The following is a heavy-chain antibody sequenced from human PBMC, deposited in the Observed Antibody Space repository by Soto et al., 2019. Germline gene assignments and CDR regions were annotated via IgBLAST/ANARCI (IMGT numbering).Heavy chain of an antibody. D-gene: IGHD1-26*01. CDR3: ARDTAIVGRDYYYGMDV. Sequence: SVKVSCKASGGTFSSYAISWVRQAPGQGLEWMGGIIPIFGTANYAQKFQGRVTITADKSTSTAYMELSSLRSEDMAVYYCARDTAIVGRDYYYGMDVWGQGTTVTVS. J-gene: IGHJ6*02. V-gene: IGHV1-69*06. CDR1: GGTFSSYA. CDR2: IIPIFGTA.